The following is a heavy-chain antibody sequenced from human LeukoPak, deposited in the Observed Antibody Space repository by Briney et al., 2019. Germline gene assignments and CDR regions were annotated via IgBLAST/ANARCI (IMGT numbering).Heavy chain of an antibody. D-gene: IGHD3-3*01. V-gene: IGHV4-59*08. Sequence: SETLSLTCTVSGGSISSYYWSWIRQPPGKGLEWIGYIYYSGSTNYNPSLKSRVTISVDKSKNQFSLKLSSVTAADTAVYYCARTYYDFWSGYYTSWFDPWGQGTLVTVSS. CDR1: GGSISSYY. CDR2: IYYSGST. CDR3: ARTYYDFWSGYYTSWFDP. J-gene: IGHJ5*02.